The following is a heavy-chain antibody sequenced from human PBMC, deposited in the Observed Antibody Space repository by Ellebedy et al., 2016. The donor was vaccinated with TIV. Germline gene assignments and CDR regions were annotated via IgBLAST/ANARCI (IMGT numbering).Heavy chain of an antibody. Sequence: GESLKISCQGSGYSFTTYWISWVRQAPGQGLEWMGWISAYNGNTNYAQKLQGRVTMTTDTSTSTAYMELRSLRSDDTAVYYCARCPNYYYGSGSYFDWGQGTLVTVSS. D-gene: IGHD3-10*01. CDR2: ISAYNGNT. CDR3: ARCPNYYYGSGSYFD. V-gene: IGHV1-18*04. J-gene: IGHJ4*02. CDR1: GYSFTTYW.